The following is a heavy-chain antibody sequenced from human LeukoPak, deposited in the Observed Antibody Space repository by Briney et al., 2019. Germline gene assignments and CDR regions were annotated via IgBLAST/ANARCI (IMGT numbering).Heavy chain of an antibody. D-gene: IGHD6-19*01. J-gene: IGHJ4*02. CDR2: ISSGSSYI. CDR1: GFTFSSYS. Sequence: PGGSLRLSCAASGFTFSSYSMNWVRQAPGKGLEWVSSISSGSSYIYYADSVKGRFTISRDNSKSTLYLQMNSLRAEDTAVYYCARVFDSSGWYRGNFDYWGQGTLVTVSS. V-gene: IGHV3-21*01. CDR3: ARVFDSSGWYRGNFDY.